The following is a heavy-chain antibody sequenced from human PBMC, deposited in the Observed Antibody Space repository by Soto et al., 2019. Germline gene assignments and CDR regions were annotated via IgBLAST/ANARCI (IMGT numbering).Heavy chain of an antibody. D-gene: IGHD1-1*01. Sequence: QVQLQQWGAGLVKPSETLSLSCAVYGQSFSGHSWAWIRQPPGKGLEWIGEINESGSTYYNPSLKNRVTISTDTSKYQFSLKLSSVSAADTAAYICARGSGIVALPGELEDVKYDYWGQGTLVNVYS. CDR3: ARGSGIVALPGELEDVKYDY. J-gene: IGHJ4*02. V-gene: IGHV4-34*01. CDR1: GQSFSGHS. CDR2: INESGST.